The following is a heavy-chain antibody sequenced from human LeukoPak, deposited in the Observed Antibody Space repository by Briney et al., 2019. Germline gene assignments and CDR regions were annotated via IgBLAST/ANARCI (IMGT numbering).Heavy chain of an antibody. Sequence: GGSLRLSCAAAGFGFSGNAMAWVRQAPGKGLEWVSGFGGGSDTYYADSVKGRFTISRDDSKNTLYLQMNNLRAEDTALYYCAKDIFRWAFDYWGKGALVTVS. D-gene: IGHD2-21*01. V-gene: IGHV3-23*01. J-gene: IGHJ4*02. CDR1: GFGFSGNA. CDR3: AKDIFRWAFDY. CDR2: FGGGSDT.